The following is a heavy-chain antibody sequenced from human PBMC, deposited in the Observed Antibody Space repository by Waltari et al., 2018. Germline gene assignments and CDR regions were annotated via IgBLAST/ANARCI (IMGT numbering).Heavy chain of an antibody. Sequence: QVQLVQSGAEVKKPGASVKVSCKASGYTFTSYGISWVRQAPGQGLEWMGWISAYNGNTNYAQKLQGRDTMTTDTSTSTADMELRSRRSDDAAVYYCAREMGDGYRGGSWFDPWGQGTLVTVSS. CDR2: ISAYNGNT. CDR1: GYTFTSYG. V-gene: IGHV1-18*01. CDR3: AREMGDGYRGGSWFDP. J-gene: IGHJ5*02. D-gene: IGHD5-12*01.